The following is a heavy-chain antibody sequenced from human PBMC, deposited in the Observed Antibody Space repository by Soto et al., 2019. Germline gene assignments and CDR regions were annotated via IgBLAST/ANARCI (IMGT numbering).Heavy chain of an antibody. D-gene: IGHD1-26*01. CDR3: ARTGGVRYYYGMDV. CDR1: GDSFTSYG. CDR2: ISAYNGNT. J-gene: IGHJ6*02. V-gene: IGHV1-18*01. Sequence: GTSVKLSCEACGDSFTSYGISWVRQAPGQGLEWMGWISAYNGNTNYAQKLQGRVTMTTDTSTSTAYMELRSLRSDDTAVYYCARTGGVRYYYGMDVWGQGTTVTVSS.